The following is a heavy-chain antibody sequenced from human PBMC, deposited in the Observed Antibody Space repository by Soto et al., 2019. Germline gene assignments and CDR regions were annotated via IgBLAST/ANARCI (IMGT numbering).Heavy chain of an antibody. Sequence: SLRLSCAASGFTFSSYSMNWVRQAPGKGLEWVSSISSSSSYIYYADSVKGRFTISRDNAKNSLYLQMNSLRAEDTAVYYCASTIAVAGTTNAYWGQGTLVTVSS. J-gene: IGHJ4*02. CDR2: ISSSSSYI. D-gene: IGHD6-19*01. CDR1: GFTFSSYS. CDR3: ASTIAVAGTTNAY. V-gene: IGHV3-21*01.